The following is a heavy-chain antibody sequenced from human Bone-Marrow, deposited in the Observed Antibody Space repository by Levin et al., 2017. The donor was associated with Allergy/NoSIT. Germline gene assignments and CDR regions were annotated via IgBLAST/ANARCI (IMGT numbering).Heavy chain of an antibody. CDR3: ARRNDFWSRTHGGYYFFIDV. Sequence: ASVKVSCAASGFTFSSYTINWVRQAPGKGLEWVSSIRGSSSYITFSASAKGGRTISRDNAKNSLYLQMNNLRAEDTAVYYCARRNDFWSRTHGGYYFFIDVWGKGTTVNVSS. V-gene: IGHV3-21*01. CDR1: GFTFSSYT. CDR2: IRGSSSYI. J-gene: IGHJ6*03. D-gene: IGHD3-3*01.